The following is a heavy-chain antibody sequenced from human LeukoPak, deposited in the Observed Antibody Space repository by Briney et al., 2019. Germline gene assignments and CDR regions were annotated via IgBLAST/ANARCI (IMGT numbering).Heavy chain of an antibody. V-gene: IGHV3-30*02. CDR2: IWYDGSDK. J-gene: IGHJ5*02. CDR3: AKGGVVHNWFDP. CDR1: GLAFSSYG. Sequence: PGGSLRLSCAASGLAFSSYGMHSVRQAPGQGLGWVAFIWYDGSDKKYADSVKGRFTISRDNSKNPLYLQMNSLRAEDTAAYYCAKGGVVHNWFDPWGQGTLVTVSS. D-gene: IGHD2-15*01.